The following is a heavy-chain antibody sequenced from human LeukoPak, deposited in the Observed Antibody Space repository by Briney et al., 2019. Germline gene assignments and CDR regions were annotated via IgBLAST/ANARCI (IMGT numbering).Heavy chain of an antibody. CDR1: GYSFTSYC. CDR3: VASENWNGPPLDY. J-gene: IGHJ4*02. V-gene: IGHV5-51*01. Sequence: GGCLKISSKGSGYSFTSYCIGWLRQLPGRGLEWMGIFYPGDSDTRYSPSFQSQATISADTSISTAYLQWSSLKASDTAMYYCVASENWNGPPLDYWGQGTLVTVSS. D-gene: IGHD1-1*01. CDR2: FYPGDSDT.